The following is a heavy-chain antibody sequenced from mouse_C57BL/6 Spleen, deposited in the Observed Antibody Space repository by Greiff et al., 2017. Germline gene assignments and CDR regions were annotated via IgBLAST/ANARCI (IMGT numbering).Heavy chain of an antibody. Sequence: EVMLVESGGGLVQPGGSLKLSCAASGFTFSDYYMYWVRQTPEKRLEWVAYISNGGGSTYYPDTVKGRFTISRDNAKNTLYLQMSRLKSEDTAMYYCARGGVTLDYWGQGTPLTVSA. V-gene: IGHV5-12*01. J-gene: IGHJ2*01. CDR2: ISNGGGST. CDR3: ARGGVTLDY. D-gene: IGHD2-5*01. CDR1: GFTFSDYY.